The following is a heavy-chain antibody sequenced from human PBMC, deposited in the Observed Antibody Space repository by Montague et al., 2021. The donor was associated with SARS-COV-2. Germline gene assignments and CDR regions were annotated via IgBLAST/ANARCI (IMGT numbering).Heavy chain of an antibody. J-gene: IGHJ5*02. D-gene: IGHD4-17*01. V-gene: IGHV4-39*07. CDR1: GGSISSSSYY. CDR2: IYYSGST. CDR3: ARDGGTVTTFLGVGYVRGGLNWFDP. Sequence: SETLSLTCTVSGGSISSSSYYWGWIRQPPGKGLEWIGSIYYSGSTYYNPSLKSRVTISVDTSKNQFSLKLSSVTAADTAVYYCARDGGTVTTFLGVGYVRGGLNWFDPLGQGNLVTVSS.